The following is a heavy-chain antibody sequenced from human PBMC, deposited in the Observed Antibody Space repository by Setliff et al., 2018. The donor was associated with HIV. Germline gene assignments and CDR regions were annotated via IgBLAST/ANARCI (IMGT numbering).Heavy chain of an antibody. CDR2: ISSSDNTM. J-gene: IGHJ4*02. CDR1: GFTFSDFS. Sequence: GGSLRLSCAASGFTFSDFSMSWIRQAPGKGLEWISYISSSDNTMYYADSVKGRFTISRDNAKNSLFLQLNSLRAEDTAVYYCARDYYSSGWYDFSDYWGQGTLVTVSS. CDR3: ARDYYSSGWYDFSDY. D-gene: IGHD6-19*01. V-gene: IGHV3-11*04.